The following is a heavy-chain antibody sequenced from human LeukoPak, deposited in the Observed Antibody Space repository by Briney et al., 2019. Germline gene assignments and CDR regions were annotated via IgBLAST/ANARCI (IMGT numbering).Heavy chain of an antibody. CDR1: GLTYSSYS. Sequence: GGSLRLSCAASGLTYSSYSMNWVRQAPGKGLEWVSSISSSSSYIYYADSVKGRFTISRDNAKNSLYLQMNSLRAEDTAVYYCARVLRGGCSGGSCYDSDYFDDWGQGILVTVSS. CDR3: ARVLRGGCSGGSCYDSDYFDD. D-gene: IGHD2-15*01. CDR2: ISSSSSYI. V-gene: IGHV3-21*01. J-gene: IGHJ4*02.